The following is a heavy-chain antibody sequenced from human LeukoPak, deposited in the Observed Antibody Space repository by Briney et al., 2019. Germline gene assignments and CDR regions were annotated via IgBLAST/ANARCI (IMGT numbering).Heavy chain of an antibody. CDR3: ARRYSSGYYYFDY. CDR2: IYYSGST. CDR1: GGSISSYY. Sequence: SETLSLTCTVSGGSISSYYWSWIRQPPGKGLEWIGYIYYSGSTNYNPSLKSRVTISVDTSKNQFSLKLSSVTAADTAVYYCARRYSSGYYYFDYWGQGALVTVSS. D-gene: IGHD6-19*01. J-gene: IGHJ4*02. V-gene: IGHV4-59*01.